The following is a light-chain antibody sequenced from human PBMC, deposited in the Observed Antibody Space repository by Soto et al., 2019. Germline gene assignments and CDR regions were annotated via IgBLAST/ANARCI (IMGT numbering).Light chain of an antibody. Sequence: QSVLTQPASVSGSPGQSITISCTGTSSDVGSSNLVSWYQQHPGKAPKLIIFEGGRRPSGVSGRFSGSKSGNTASLTISGLQAADEAYYYCCTFARTSPTYVFGTGTKFTVL. CDR2: EGG. J-gene: IGLJ1*01. CDR3: CTFARTSPTYV. CDR1: SSDVGSSNL. V-gene: IGLV2-23*01.